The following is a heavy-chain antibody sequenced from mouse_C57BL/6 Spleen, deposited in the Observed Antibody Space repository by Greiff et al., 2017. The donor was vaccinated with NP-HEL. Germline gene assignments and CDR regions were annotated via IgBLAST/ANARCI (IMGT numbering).Heavy chain of an antibody. CDR1: GYTFTDYE. D-gene: IGHD1-1*01. CDR2: IDPETGGT. CDR3: TRKGITTVRYFDV. J-gene: IGHJ1*03. V-gene: IGHV1-15*01. Sequence: QVQLQQSGAELVRPGASVTLSCKASGYTFTDYEMHWVKQTPVHGLEWIGAIDPETGGTAYNQKFKGKAILTADKSSSTAYMELRSLTSKDSAVYYCTRKGITTVRYFDVWGTGTTVTVSS.